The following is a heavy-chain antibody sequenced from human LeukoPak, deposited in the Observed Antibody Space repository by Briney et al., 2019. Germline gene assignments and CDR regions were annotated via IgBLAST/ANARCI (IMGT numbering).Heavy chain of an antibody. CDR2: ISSSSNYI. J-gene: IGHJ6*03. CDR3: ARDRCCGLGTLRLGGVIVGSSRCYMDV. Sequence: GGSLRLSCAASGFTFSSYSMNWVRQIPGQGLEWVSSISSSSNYIYYADSVKGRFTISRDNAKNSLYLQMSSLRAEDTAVYYCARDRCCGLGTLRLGGVIVGSSRCYMDVWGKGTTVTVSS. D-gene: IGHD3-16*02. CDR1: GFTFSSYS. V-gene: IGHV3-21*01.